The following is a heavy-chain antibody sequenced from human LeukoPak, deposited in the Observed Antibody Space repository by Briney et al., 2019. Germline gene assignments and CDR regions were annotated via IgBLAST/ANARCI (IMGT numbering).Heavy chain of an antibody. CDR1: GFTFSDYY. D-gene: IGHD2-15*01. CDR3: ASAYSLPWISDSYAFDM. Sequence: GGSLRLSCAASGFTFSDYYMSWIRQASGKGLEWVSYISSSGSTIYYADSVKGRFTISRDNAKNSLYLQMDSLRAEDTAIYFCASAYSLPWISDSYAFDMWGQGTMVTVSS. CDR2: ISSSGSTI. J-gene: IGHJ3*02. V-gene: IGHV3-11*04.